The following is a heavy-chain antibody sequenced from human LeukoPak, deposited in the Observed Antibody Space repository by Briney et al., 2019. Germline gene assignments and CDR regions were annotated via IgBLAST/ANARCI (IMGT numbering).Heavy chain of an antibody. CDR1: GGSSSGYY. V-gene: IGHV4-34*01. Sequence: PSETLSLTCAVYGGSSSGYYWSWIRQPPGKGLEWIGEINHSGSTNYNPSLKSRVTISVDTSKNQFSLKLSSVTAADTAVYYCARVLKAMVRGVFYYYYYGMDVWGKGTTVTVSS. CDR2: INHSGST. J-gene: IGHJ6*04. D-gene: IGHD3-10*01. CDR3: ARVLKAMVRGVFYYYYYGMDV.